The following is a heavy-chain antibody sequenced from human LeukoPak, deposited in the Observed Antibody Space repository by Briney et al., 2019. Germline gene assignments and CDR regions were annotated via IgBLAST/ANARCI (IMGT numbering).Heavy chain of an antibody. CDR2: INHSGST. D-gene: IGHD1-26*01. Sequence: SETLSLTCAVYGGSFSGYYWSWIRQPPGKGLEWIGEINHSGSTNYSPSLKSRVTISVDTSKNQFSLKVSSVTAADTAVYYCARMYSGSYFNWFDPWGQGALVTVSS. V-gene: IGHV4-34*01. J-gene: IGHJ5*02. CDR3: ARMYSGSYFNWFDP. CDR1: GGSFSGYY.